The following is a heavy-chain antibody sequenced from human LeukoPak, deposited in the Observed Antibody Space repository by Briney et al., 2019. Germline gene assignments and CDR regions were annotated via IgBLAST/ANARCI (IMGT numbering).Heavy chain of an antibody. CDR1: GYIFTNYY. CDR2: INPNNGGT. V-gene: IGHV1-2*02. J-gene: IGHJ5*01. Sequence: ASVKVSCKASGYIFTNYYIHWVRQAPGQGFEWMGWINPNNGGTNYAQKFQGRVTMTRDTSTSTVYMELSSLISDDTAVYYCTRGVLPARFDSWGQGTLVTVTS. D-gene: IGHD2-2*01. CDR3: TRGVLPARFDS.